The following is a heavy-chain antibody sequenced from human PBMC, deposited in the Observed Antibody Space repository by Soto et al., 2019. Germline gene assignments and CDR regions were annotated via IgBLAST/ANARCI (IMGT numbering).Heavy chain of an antibody. D-gene: IGHD3-10*01. CDR1: GFTFSNAW. Sequence: EVQLVESGGGLVKPGGSLRLSCAASGFTFSNAWMNWVRQAPGKGLEWVGRIKSKTDGGTTDYAAPVKGRFTISRDDSKNTLYLQMNSRKTEDTAVYYCTTAPNSGSYWIDYYYYGMDVWGQGTTVTVSS. CDR2: IKSKTDGGTT. CDR3: TTAPNSGSYWIDYYYYGMDV. V-gene: IGHV3-15*07. J-gene: IGHJ6*02.